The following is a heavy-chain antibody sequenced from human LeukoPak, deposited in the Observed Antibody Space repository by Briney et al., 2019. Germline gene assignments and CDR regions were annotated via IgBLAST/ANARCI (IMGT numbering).Heavy chain of an antibody. CDR3: AKRAPEDYLTGYPYYYYYGMDV. Sequence: GGSLRLSCAASGFTFSDYYMSWIRQAPGKGLEWVSYISSSGSTIYYADSVKGRFTISRDNAKNSLYLQMNSLRAEDTAVYYCAKRAPEDYLTGYPYYYYYGMDVWGQGTTVTVSS. V-gene: IGHV3-11*01. J-gene: IGHJ6*02. D-gene: IGHD3-9*01. CDR1: GFTFSDYY. CDR2: ISSSGSTI.